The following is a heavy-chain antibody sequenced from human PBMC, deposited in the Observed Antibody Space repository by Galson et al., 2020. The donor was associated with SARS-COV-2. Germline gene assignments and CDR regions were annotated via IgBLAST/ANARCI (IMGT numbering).Heavy chain of an antibody. CDR3: AREGYDLLTGAFDY. CDR2: IYTIGNT. V-gene: IGHV4-61*02. CDR1: GGSISSGSYY. Sequence: SETLSLTCTVSGGSISSGSYYWSWIRQPAGKGLEWVGRIYTIGNTNYNPSLKNRVTISVDRSKNQFSLKLTSVTAADTAVYYCAREGYDLLTGAFDYWGQGTLVTVSS. D-gene: IGHD3-9*01. J-gene: IGHJ4*02.